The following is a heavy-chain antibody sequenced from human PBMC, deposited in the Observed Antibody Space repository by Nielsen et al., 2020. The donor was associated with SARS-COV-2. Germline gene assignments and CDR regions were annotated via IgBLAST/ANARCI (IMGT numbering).Heavy chain of an antibody. CDR3: AREVYGGNSDC. D-gene: IGHD4-23*01. J-gene: IGHJ4*02. CDR1: GYTFTSYY. V-gene: IGHV1-46*01. CDR2: INPSGGST. Sequence: ASVKVSCKASGYTFTSYYMHWVRQAPGQGLEWMGLINPSGGSTSYAQKFQGRVTMTRDTSTSTVYMKLSSLRSEDTAVYYCAREVYGGNSDCWGQGTLVTVSS.